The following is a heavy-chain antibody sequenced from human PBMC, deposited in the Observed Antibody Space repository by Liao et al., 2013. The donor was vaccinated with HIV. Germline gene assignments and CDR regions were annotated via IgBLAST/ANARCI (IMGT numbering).Heavy chain of an antibody. CDR2: INHSGTT. CDR1: GGSFSGYY. CDR3: ARGRVVPAAIRAKYFDY. Sequence: QVQLQQWGAGLLKPSETLSLTCAVYGGSFSGYYWTWIRQSPGKGLEWIGEINHSGTTIYTPSLKRRLIISADTSKNQFSLRLQSVTTADTAVYYCARGRVVPAAIRAKYFDYWGQGTGSPSPQ. D-gene: IGHD2-2*02. J-gene: IGHJ4*02. V-gene: IGHV4-34*02.